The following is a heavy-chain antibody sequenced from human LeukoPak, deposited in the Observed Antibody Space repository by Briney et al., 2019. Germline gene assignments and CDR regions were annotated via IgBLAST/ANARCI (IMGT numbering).Heavy chain of an antibody. CDR2: IIPILGIA. CDR3: ASPFSGSYYGQYFQH. Sequence: GSSVKVSCKASGGTFSSYAISWVRQAPGQGLEWMGRIIPILGIANYAQKFQGRVTITADKSTSTAYMELSSLRSEDTAVYYCASPFSGSYYGQYFQHWGQGTLVTVSS. V-gene: IGHV1-69*04. J-gene: IGHJ1*01. D-gene: IGHD1-26*01. CDR1: GGTFSSYA.